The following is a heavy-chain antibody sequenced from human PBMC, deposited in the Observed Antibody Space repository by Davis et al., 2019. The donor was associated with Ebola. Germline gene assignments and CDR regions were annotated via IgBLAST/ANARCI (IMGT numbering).Heavy chain of an antibody. CDR3: SRAEYQLQYPYYFYY. CDR2: IYYSGST. V-gene: IGHV4-30-4*01. D-gene: IGHD2-2*02. Sequence: SETLSLTCTVSGGSISSGDYYWSWIRQPPGKGLEWIGYIYYSGSTYYNPSLKSRVTMSVDTSKNQFSLKLSSVTAADTAVYYCSRAEYQLQYPYYFYYWGQGTLVTVSS. CDR1: GGSISSGDYY. J-gene: IGHJ4*02.